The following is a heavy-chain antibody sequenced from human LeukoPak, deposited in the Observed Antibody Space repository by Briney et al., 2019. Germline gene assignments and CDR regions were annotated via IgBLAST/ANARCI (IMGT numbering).Heavy chain of an antibody. CDR1: GGSISSSSYY. D-gene: IGHD3-22*01. Sequence: SETLSLTCTVSGGSISSSSYYWGWIRQPPGKGLEWIGSIYYSGSTYYNPSLKSRVTISVDTSKNQFSLKLSSVTAADTAVYYCARLSGYSYYFDYWGQGTLVTVSS. CDR3: ARLSGYSYYFDY. CDR2: IYYSGST. V-gene: IGHV4-39*01. J-gene: IGHJ4*02.